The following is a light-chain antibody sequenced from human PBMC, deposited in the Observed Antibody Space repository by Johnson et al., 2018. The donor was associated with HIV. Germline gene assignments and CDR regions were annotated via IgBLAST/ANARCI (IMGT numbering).Light chain of an antibody. J-gene: IGLJ1*01. CDR1: SSKIGNKY. CDR2: DDN. CDR3: GTWDSSMSSGGV. V-gene: IGLV1-51*01. Sequence: QSVLTQPPSVSAAPGQKVTISCSGSSSKIGNKYVSWYQQLPGTAPKLLIYDDNKRPSGIPDRFSGSKSGTSATLGITGLRPGAEPDYYCGTWDSSMSSGGVFGTGTRVTVL.